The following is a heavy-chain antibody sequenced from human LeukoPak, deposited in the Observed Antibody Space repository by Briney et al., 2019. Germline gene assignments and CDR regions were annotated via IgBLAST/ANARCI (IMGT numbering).Heavy chain of an antibody. V-gene: IGHV3-11*01. Sequence: GGSLRLSCAASGFTFSDYYMSWIRQAPGKGLEWVSYISSSGSTIYYADSVKGRFTISRDNAKNSLYLQMSSLRAEDTAVYYCASSVEEPGLFDPWGQGTLVTVSS. CDR2: ISSSGSTI. D-gene: IGHD1-14*01. CDR1: GFTFSDYY. J-gene: IGHJ5*02. CDR3: ASSVEEPGLFDP.